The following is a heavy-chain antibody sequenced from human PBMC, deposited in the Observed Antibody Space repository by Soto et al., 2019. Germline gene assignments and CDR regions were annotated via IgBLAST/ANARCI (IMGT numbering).Heavy chain of an antibody. J-gene: IGHJ4*02. CDR1: GYRFPSFG. CDR2: VNPDNHNT. Sequence: QVQLVQSGPEVKKPGASVKVSCEVSGYRFPSFGINWVRQAPGQGLEWVGWVNPDNHNTKYAQNLQYRVSLTTDTSTNTAFLELRDLTSDDTAVYYCARVRFGDAFDYWGQGTLVTVSS. V-gene: IGHV1-18*01. D-gene: IGHD4-17*01. CDR3: ARVRFGDAFDY.